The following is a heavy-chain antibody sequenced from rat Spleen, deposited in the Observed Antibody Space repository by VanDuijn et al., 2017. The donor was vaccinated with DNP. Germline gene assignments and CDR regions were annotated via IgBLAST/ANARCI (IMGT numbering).Heavy chain of an antibody. Sequence: EVQLVESGGDLLQPGGSLRLSCATSGFTFSNYGLHWIRQAPTKGLEWVASISYDGGSTYYRDSVKGRFTISRDNAKSSLCLQMDSLRSEDTATYYCTTDLAYWGQGTLVTVSS. CDR2: ISYDGGST. CDR1: GFTFSNYG. CDR3: TTDLAY. V-gene: IGHV5-19*01. J-gene: IGHJ3*01.